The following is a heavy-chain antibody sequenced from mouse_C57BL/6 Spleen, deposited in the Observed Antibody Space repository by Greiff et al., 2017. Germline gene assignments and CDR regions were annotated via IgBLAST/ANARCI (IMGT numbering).Heavy chain of an antibody. CDR3: ALYDDYDDY. D-gene: IGHD2-4*01. CDR2: IYPGDGDT. CDR1: GYAFSSSW. J-gene: IGHJ2*01. V-gene: IGHV1-82*01. Sequence: QVQLQQSGPELVKPGASVKISCKASGYAFSSSWMNWVKQRPGKGLEWIGRIYPGDGDTNYNGKFKGKATLTADKSSSTAYMQLSSLTSEDSAVYFCALYDDYDDYWGQGTTLTVSS.